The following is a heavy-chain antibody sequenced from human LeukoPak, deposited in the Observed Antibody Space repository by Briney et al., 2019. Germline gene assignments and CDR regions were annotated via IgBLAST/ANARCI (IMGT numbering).Heavy chain of an antibody. CDR2: ISYDGSNK. CDR3: ARDRQDYSSSPDY. D-gene: IGHD6-13*01. Sequence: GGSLRLTCAASGFTFSSYAMHWVRPPPGKGLEWVAVISYDGSNKYYADSVKGRFTISRDNSKNTLYLQMNSLRAEDTAVYYCARDRQDYSSSPDYWGQGTLVTVSS. CDR1: GFTFSSYA. J-gene: IGHJ4*02. V-gene: IGHV3-30-3*01.